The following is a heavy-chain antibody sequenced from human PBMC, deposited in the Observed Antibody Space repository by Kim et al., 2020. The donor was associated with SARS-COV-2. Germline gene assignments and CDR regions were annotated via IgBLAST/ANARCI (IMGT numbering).Heavy chain of an antibody. CDR3: ARDPEKSYYYYYGMDV. V-gene: IGHV3-30*04. J-gene: IGHJ6*02. CDR2: ISYDGSNK. CDR1: GFTFSSYA. Sequence: GGSLRLSCAASGFTFSSYAMHWVRQAPGKGLEWVAVISYDGSNKYYADSVKGRFTISRDNSKNTLYLQMNSLRAEDTAVYYCARDPEKSYYYYYGMDVWGQGTTVTVSS.